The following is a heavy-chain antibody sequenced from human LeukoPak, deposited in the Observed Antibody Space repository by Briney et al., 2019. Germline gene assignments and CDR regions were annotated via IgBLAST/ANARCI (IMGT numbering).Heavy chain of an antibody. CDR1: GGSIRSYY. CDR2: IYYSGST. CDR3: ARRLVVRGNLNYYYYGMDV. V-gene: IGHV4-59*08. D-gene: IGHD3-10*01. Sequence: SETLSLTCTASGGSIRSYYWSWIRQPPGKGLEWIGYIYYSGSTNYNPSLKSRVTISVDTSKNQFSLKLSSATAADTAVYYCARRLVVRGNLNYYYYGMDVWGQGTTVTVSS. J-gene: IGHJ6*02.